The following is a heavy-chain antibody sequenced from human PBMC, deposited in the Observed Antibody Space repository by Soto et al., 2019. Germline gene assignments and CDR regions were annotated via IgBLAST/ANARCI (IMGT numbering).Heavy chain of an antibody. CDR3: EKDFDIVVVRAENEAVDC. J-gene: IGHJ1*01. Sequence: EVQLLESGGGLVQPGGSLRLSCAASGFTFSSYAMSWVRQAPGKGLEWVSAISGSGGSTYHADSVKGRFTISRGNAKNTLYLQISRVRAEDTAVYSYEKDFDIVVVRAENEAVDCGGQGRLVTVCS. CDR1: GFTFSSYA. D-gene: IGHD2-2*01. CDR2: ISGSGGST. V-gene: IGHV3-23*01.